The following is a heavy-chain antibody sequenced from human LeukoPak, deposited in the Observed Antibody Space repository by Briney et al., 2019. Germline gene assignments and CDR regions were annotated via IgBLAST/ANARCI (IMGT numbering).Heavy chain of an antibody. Sequence: SETLSLTCAVYGGSFSGYYWSWIRQPPGKGLEWIGEINHSGSTNYNPSLKSRVTISVDTSKNQFSLTLSSVTAADTAVYYCAREGYCSSTSCYTDAFDIWGQGTMVTVSS. V-gene: IGHV4-34*01. CDR2: INHSGST. CDR1: GGSFSGYY. J-gene: IGHJ3*02. CDR3: AREGYCSSTSCYTDAFDI. D-gene: IGHD2-2*01.